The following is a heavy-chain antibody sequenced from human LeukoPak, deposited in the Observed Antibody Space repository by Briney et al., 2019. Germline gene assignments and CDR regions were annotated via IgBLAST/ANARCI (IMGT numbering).Heavy chain of an antibody. D-gene: IGHD6-13*01. CDR3: AKMSLGAAAAQRGPYYFDY. V-gene: IGHV3-23*01. J-gene: IGHJ4*02. Sequence: GGSLRLSCAASGFTFSSYAMSWVRQAPGKGLEWVSAISGSGGSTYYADSVKGRFTISRDNSKNTLYLQMNSLRAEDTAVYYCAKMSLGAAAAQRGPYYFDYRGQGTLVTVSS. CDR1: GFTFSSYA. CDR2: ISGSGGST.